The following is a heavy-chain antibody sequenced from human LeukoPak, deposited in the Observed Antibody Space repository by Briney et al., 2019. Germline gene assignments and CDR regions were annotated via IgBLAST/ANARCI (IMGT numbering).Heavy chain of an antibody. V-gene: IGHV3-48*04. CDR2: ISSSSSSTI. CDR1: GFTFSSYS. CDR3: ARGLWELLIFDY. Sequence: GGSLRLSCAASGFTFSSYSMNWVRQAPGKGLEWVSYISSSSSSTIYYADSVKGRFTISRDNAKNSLYLQMNSLRAEDTAVYYCARGLWELLIFDYWGQGTLVTVSS. J-gene: IGHJ4*02. D-gene: IGHD1-26*01.